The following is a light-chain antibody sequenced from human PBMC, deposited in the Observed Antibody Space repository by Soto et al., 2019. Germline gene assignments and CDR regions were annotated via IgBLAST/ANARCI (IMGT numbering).Light chain of an antibody. J-gene: IGKJ1*01. CDR1: QSVSCTY. CDR2: GAS. V-gene: IGKV3-20*01. CDR3: KHFVNSLTWT. Sequence: EIVLTQSPGTLSLSPGERATLSCRASQSVSCTYLIWYQQKPGQAPRLLIYGASSRATGVSDRFSGGGSGTDFTLTISRLEPEAFAVYYCKHFVNSLTWTFGQGTKVEIK.